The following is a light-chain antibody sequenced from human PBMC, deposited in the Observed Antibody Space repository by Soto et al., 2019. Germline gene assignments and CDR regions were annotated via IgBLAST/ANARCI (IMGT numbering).Light chain of an antibody. CDR3: QQYYSYPLT. CDR2: AAS. Sequence: AIRMTQSPSSLSASTGDRVTITCRASQGISSYLAWYQQKPGKAPKLLIYAASTLQSGVPSSFSGSGSGTDFTLTISCLQSEDFATYYWQQYYSYPLTFGPGTKVDIK. V-gene: IGKV1-8*01. J-gene: IGKJ3*01. CDR1: QGISSY.